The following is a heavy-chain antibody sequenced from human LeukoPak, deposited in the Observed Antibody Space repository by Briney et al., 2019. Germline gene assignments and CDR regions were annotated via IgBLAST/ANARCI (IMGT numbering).Heavy chain of an antibody. CDR2: IHTNDGT. V-gene: IGHV4-4*07. CDR1: GGSISGYY. CDR3: ARGAATYDFQY. J-gene: IGHJ1*01. D-gene: IGHD6-25*01. Sequence: PSETLSLTCTVSGGSISGYYWSWVRQPAGKGLEWIGRIHTNDGTNFNPSLKSRVTMSLDTSKSQFSLKLTSVTAADTAVYYCARGAATYDFQYWGQGTLVAVSS.